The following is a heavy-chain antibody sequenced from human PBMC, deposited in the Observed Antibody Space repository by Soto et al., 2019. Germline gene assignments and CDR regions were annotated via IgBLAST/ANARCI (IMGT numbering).Heavy chain of an antibody. V-gene: IGHV1-69*14. CDR2: IIPIVGTA. J-gene: IGHJ4*02. CDR3: ARVSSSWYKDYFDY. D-gene: IGHD6-13*01. Sequence: QVQLVQSGAEVKKPGSSVKVSCKDSGGTFSSYAISWVRQAPGQGLEWMGGIIPIVGTADYAQKFQGRVTITADKSSSTAYMELSSLRSEDTAVYYCARVSSSWYKDYFDYWGQGTLVTVSS. CDR1: GGTFSSYA.